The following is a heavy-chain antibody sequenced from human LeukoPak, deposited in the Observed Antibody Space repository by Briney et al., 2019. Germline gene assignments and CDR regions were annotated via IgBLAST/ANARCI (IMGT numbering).Heavy chain of an antibody. D-gene: IGHD6-19*01. J-gene: IGHJ4*02. CDR3: AKDHLPGIVVADRDY. Sequence: GGSLRLSCVASGFTLKSNWMHWVRQAPGKGLVWVSRINRDDSRTTYADSVKGRFTISRDNAKNSLYLEMNSLRAEDTAVYYCAKDHLPGIVVADRDYWGQGTLVTVSS. V-gene: IGHV3-74*01. CDR2: INRDDSRT. CDR1: GFTLKSNW.